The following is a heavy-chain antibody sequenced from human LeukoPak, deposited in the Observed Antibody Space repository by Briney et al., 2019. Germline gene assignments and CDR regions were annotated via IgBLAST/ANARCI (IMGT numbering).Heavy chain of an antibody. D-gene: IGHD6-19*01. CDR3: AKDWGSGGWYNYFDP. CDR1: GFTISSHG. CDR2: IAYHGNTE. J-gene: IGHJ5*02. V-gene: IGHV3-30*18. Sequence: GGSLRLSCAVSGFTISSHGMHWVRQAPGKGPEWVAMIAYHGNTEYYGDSVKGRSTISRDNSKNTLYLQMDSLRAEDTAVYHCAKDWGSGGWYNYFDPWGQGTLVTVSS.